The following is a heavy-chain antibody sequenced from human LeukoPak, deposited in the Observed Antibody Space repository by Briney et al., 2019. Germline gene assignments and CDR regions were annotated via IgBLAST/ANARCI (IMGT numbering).Heavy chain of an antibody. J-gene: IGHJ4*02. Sequence: PGGSLRLSCAASGFIFSNYEINWVRQAPGEGLEWVSYIRTSGNDIYYADSVKGRFTISRDNAKNSLYLQLNSLRADDTAVYYCARGAQWVLDYWGQGTLVTVSS. D-gene: IGHD1-26*01. V-gene: IGHV3-48*03. CDR2: IRTSGNDI. CDR3: ARGAQWVLDY. CDR1: GFIFSNYE.